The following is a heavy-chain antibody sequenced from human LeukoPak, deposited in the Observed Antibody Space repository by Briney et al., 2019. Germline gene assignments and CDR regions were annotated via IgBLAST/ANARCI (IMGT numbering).Heavy chain of an antibody. CDR2: ISSSSSYI. V-gene: IGHV3-21*01. J-gene: IGHJ4*02. CDR1: GFTFSSYW. Sequence: PGGSLRLSCAASGFTFSSYWMTWVRQSPGKGLEWVSSISSSSSYIYYADSVKGRFTISRDNAKNSLYLQMNSLRAEDTAVYYCARDSGLRLGYWGQGTLVTVSS. D-gene: IGHD3-16*01. CDR3: ARDSGLRLGY.